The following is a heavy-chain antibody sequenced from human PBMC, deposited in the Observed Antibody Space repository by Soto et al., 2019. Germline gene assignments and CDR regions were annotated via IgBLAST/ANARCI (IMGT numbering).Heavy chain of an antibody. CDR1: GYTFTGYY. D-gene: IGHD3-22*01. CDR2: INPNSGGT. Sequence: ASVKVSCKASGYTFTGYYMHWVRQAPGQGLEWMGWINPNSGGTNYAQKFQGRVTMTRDTSISTAYMELGRLRSDDTAVYYCARDLKVVAAHEVDYWGQGTLVTVSS. V-gene: IGHV1-2*02. CDR3: ARDLKVVAAHEVDY. J-gene: IGHJ4*02.